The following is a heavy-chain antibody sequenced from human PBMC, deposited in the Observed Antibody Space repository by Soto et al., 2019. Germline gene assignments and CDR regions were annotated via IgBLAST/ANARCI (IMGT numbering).Heavy chain of an antibody. V-gene: IGHV4-59*12. CDR2: IYYSGSN. CDR3: AVVIGGAITIFGVVTPLALNY. D-gene: IGHD3-3*01. CDR1: GGSIGSFD. Sequence: SETLCLTSTVSGGSIGSFDCSWIRQPQKKGLEWIGYIYYSGSNYYNPSLKSRVTISVDTSKNQFSLKLSSVTAADTAVYYCAVVIGGAITIFGVVTPLALNYWGQGTLVTVSS. J-gene: IGHJ4*02.